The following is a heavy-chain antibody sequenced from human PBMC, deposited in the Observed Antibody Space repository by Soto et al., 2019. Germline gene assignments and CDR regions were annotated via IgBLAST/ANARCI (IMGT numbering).Heavy chain of an antibody. J-gene: IGHJ1*01. D-gene: IGHD5-18*01. V-gene: IGHV4-34*01. Sequence: SETLSLTCAVYGGSFSGYYWSWIRQPPGKGLEWIGEINHSGSTNYNPSLKSRVTISVDTSKNQFSLKLSSVTAADTAVYYCARGLRGYSYGYFQHWGQGTLVTVSS. CDR2: INHSGST. CDR1: GGSFSGYY. CDR3: ARGLRGYSYGYFQH.